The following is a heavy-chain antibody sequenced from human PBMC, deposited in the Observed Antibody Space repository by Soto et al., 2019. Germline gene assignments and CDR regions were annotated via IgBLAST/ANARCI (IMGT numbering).Heavy chain of an antibody. CDR1: GYTLTELS. CDR2: FDPEDGEK. CDR3: ATDDRTPEAYYYDSSGDYPLGY. J-gene: IGHJ4*02. D-gene: IGHD3-22*01. Sequence: QVQLVQSGAEVKKPGASVKVSCKVSGYTLTELSMHWVRQAPGKGLEWMGGFDPEDGEKIYAQKFQGRVTMTEDTSTDKAYMELRSLRSEDTAVYYCATDDRTPEAYYYDSSGDYPLGYWGQGTLVTVSS. V-gene: IGHV1-24*01.